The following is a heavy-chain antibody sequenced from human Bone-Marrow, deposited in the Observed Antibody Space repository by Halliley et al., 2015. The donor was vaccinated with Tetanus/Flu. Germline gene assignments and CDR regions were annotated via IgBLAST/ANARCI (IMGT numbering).Heavy chain of an antibody. V-gene: IGHV5-51*03. J-gene: IGHJ4*02. D-gene: IGHD6-19*01. Sequence: QLVQSGAEVKKPGESLKISCKGSGYTFTSYWIVWVRQMPGRGLEWMGIIYPGGSNTRYSPSFQGQVTISADKSIRTAYLQWSSLQAADTAVYFCARRIAVANTGHYFADWGQGPLVTVSS. CDR2: IYPGGSNT. CDR3: ARRIAVANTGHYFAD. CDR1: GYTFTSYW.